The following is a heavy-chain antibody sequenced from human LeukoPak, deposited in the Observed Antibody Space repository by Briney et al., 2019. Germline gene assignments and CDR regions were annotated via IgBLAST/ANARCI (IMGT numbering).Heavy chain of an antibody. D-gene: IGHD6-25*01. CDR2: ISSSSSYI. Sequence: GGSLRLSCAASGFTFSSYSMNWVRQAPGKGLEWVSSISSSSSYIYYADSVKGRFTISRDNAKNSPYLQMNSLRAEDTAVYYCATPAAFDGMDVWGQGTTVTVS. CDR1: GFTFSSYS. V-gene: IGHV3-21*01. CDR3: ATPAAFDGMDV. J-gene: IGHJ6*02.